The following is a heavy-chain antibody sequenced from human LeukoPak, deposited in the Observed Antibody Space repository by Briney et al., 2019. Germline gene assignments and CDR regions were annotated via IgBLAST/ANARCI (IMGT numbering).Heavy chain of an antibody. Sequence: GESLKISCKGSRYSFTNYWISWARQMPGKGLEWMGRIDPSDSYTNYSPSFQGHVTISADKSISTAYLQWSSLKASDTAMCYCAGGGGYSGYAPYWGQGTLVTVSS. CDR2: IDPSDSYT. CDR3: AGGGGYSGYAPY. D-gene: IGHD5-12*01. CDR1: RYSFTNYW. J-gene: IGHJ4*02. V-gene: IGHV5-10-1*01.